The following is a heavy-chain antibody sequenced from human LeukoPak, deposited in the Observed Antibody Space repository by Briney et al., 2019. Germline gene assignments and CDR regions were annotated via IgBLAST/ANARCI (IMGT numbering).Heavy chain of an antibody. Sequence: GESLKISCKGSGYSFTSYWIGWVRQMPGKGLEWMGIIYPGDSDTRYSPSFQGQVTISADKSISTAYLQWSSLKASDTAMYYCARARAGFIAVAGRMGAFDIWGQGTMVTVSS. D-gene: IGHD6-19*01. CDR3: ARARAGFIAVAGRMGAFDI. CDR1: GYSFTSYW. V-gene: IGHV5-51*01. J-gene: IGHJ3*02. CDR2: IYPGDSDT.